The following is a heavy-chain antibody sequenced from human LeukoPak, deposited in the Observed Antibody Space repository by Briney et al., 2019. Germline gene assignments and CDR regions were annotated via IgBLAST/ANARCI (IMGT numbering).Heavy chain of an antibody. D-gene: IGHD4-11*01. J-gene: IGHJ3*01. CDR1: GFTIHTYD. V-gene: IGHV3-23*01. Sequence: PGGSLSLTCAASGFTIHTYDMIWVRQAPGKGLEWVSGISGSGGSTYYADSVKGRFTISRDNSKNTLYLQMSSLRAEDTAVYYCVKDRLLYGNYGVAFDLEGQG. CDR3: VKDRLLYGNYGVAFDL. CDR2: ISGSGGST.